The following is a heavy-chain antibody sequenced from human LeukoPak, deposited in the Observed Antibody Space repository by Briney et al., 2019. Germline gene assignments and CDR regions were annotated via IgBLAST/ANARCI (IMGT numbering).Heavy chain of an antibody. J-gene: IGHJ5*02. CDR2: IHCDGRT. CDR3: ARLITMVRGLEDWFDP. V-gene: IGHV4-39*07. Sequence: SGTLSLTCTVSGDSFSNTNYYWDWIRQPPGKGLEWIVAIHCDGRTYYNPSLKSRVTISVDKSKNQFSLKLSSVTAADTAVYYCARLITMVRGLEDWFDPWGQGSLVTVSS. CDR1: GDSFSNTNYY. D-gene: IGHD3-10*01.